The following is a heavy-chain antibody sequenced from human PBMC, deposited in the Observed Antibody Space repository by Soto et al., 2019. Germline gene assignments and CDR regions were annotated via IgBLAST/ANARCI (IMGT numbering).Heavy chain of an antibody. Sequence: QVQLVQSGTEVKKPGASVKVSCKASGYTFATDGISWVRQAPGQGLEWMAWISVYNGNTNYAQKLQGRVTLTTDTSTSTAYMELRSLTSDDTAVNYCARAVVVDATGWFDPWGQGTLVTVSS. CDR2: ISVYNGNT. CDR1: GYTFATDG. CDR3: ARAVVVDATGWFDP. D-gene: IGHD2-15*01. J-gene: IGHJ5*02. V-gene: IGHV1-18*01.